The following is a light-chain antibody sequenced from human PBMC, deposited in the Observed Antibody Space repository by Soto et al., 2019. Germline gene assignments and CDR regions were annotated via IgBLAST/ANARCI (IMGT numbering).Light chain of an antibody. CDR3: QQYNNWPPWT. J-gene: IGKJ1*01. V-gene: IGKV3-15*01. Sequence: IVMTQSPATLSVSPGERATLSCRASQSVSSSLAWYQQKHGQAPRLLIYGASTRATGIPARFSGTGSGTEFTLTITSLQSEDFAVYYCQQYNNWPPWTFGQGTKVEIK. CDR2: GAS. CDR1: QSVSSS.